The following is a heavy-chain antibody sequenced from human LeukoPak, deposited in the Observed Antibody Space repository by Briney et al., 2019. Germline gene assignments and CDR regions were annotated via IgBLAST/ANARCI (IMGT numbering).Heavy chain of an antibody. J-gene: IGHJ4*02. CDR1: GGSISSYY. CDR3: ARDATYSSGWYSFVY. CDR2: IYYSGGT. Sequence: SETLSLTCTVSGGSISSYYWSWIRHPPGGGLEWIGYIYYSGGTNYNPSLKSRVTISVDTSKNQFSLKLSSVTAADTAVYYCARDATYSSGWYSFVYWGQGTLVTVSS. D-gene: IGHD6-19*01. V-gene: IGHV4-59*01.